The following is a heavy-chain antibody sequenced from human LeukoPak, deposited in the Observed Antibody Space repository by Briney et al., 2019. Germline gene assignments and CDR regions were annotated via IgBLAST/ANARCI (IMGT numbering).Heavy chain of an antibody. V-gene: IGHV3-7*05. CDR2: IREDGGEK. J-gene: IGHJ4*02. Sequence: GGSLRLSCAASGFTFSISWMTWVRQAPGKGLEWVANIREDGGEKYYVDSVKGRFTISRDNAKNSLYLQMNSLRAEDTAVYYCARINTAIFSSSDYWGQGTLVTVSS. D-gene: IGHD2-21*02. CDR3: ARINTAIFSSSDY. CDR1: GFTFSISW.